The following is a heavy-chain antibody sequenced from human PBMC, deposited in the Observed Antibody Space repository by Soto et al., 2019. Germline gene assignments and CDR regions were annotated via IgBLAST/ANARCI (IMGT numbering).Heavy chain of an antibody. J-gene: IGHJ6*03. D-gene: IGHD2-21*02. CDR3: TRDTVGWVTHYYYYMDV. V-gene: IGHV3-49*03. CDR2: IRSKAYGGTT. Sequence: GGSLRLSCTASGFTFGDYAMSWFRQAPGKGLEWVGFIRSKAYGGTTEYAASVKGRFTISRDDSKSIAYLQMNSLKTEDTAVYYCTRDTVGWVTHYYYYMDVWGKGTTVTVSS. CDR1: GFTFGDYA.